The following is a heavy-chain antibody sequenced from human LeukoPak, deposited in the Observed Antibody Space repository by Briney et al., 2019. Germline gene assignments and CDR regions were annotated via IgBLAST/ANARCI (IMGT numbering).Heavy chain of an antibody. CDR1: GDSVYSNSVA. V-gene: IGHV6-1*01. Sequence: SQTLSLTCAISGDSVYSNSVAWNWVRQSPSRGLEWLGRTYYRSKWYYDYAVSVKSRLIINPDTSKNQFSLQLNSVTPEDTAVYYCARGATAYFDYWGQGTLVTVSS. CDR2: TYYRSKWYY. CDR3: ARGATAYFDY. J-gene: IGHJ4*02.